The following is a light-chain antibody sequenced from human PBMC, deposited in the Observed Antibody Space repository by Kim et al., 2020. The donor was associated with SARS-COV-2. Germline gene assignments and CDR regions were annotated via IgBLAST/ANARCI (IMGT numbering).Light chain of an antibody. J-gene: IGKJ1*01. Sequence: ASVGDRATITCRTSQGISNSLAWYQQKPGNVPKVLIYDASALHSGVPSRFSGSGSGTDFTLTISSLQPEDAATYYCQKYNAAPWTFGQGTKVDIK. CDR2: DAS. V-gene: IGKV1-27*01. CDR3: QKYNAAPWT. CDR1: QGISNS.